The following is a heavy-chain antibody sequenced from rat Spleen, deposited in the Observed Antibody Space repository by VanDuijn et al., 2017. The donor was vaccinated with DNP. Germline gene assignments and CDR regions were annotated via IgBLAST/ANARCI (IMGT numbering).Heavy chain of an antibody. J-gene: IGHJ2*01. V-gene: IGHV5-7*01. Sequence: EVQLVESGGGLVQPGRSLKLSCSASGFTFSDYNMVWVRQAPQKGLEWVATISSDGTRVYYRDSVKGRFNISRDNAKNTLYLQMDSLRSEDTATYYCARPDYWGQGVMVTVSS. CDR1: GFTFSDYN. CDR3: ARPDY. CDR2: ISSDGTRV.